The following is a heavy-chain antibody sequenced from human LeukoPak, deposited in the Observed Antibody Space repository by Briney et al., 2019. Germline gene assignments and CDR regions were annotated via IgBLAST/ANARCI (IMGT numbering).Heavy chain of an antibody. Sequence: PGGSLRLSCAASGFTLTDQYMDWVRQAPGKGLEGIGRSRNKANSYITEYAAAVKDRFVIPRDASGNLMYLQMYSLKINDTAVYFCARDGGERGNSAFDVWGQGTEVTVSS. CDR1: GFTLTDQY. CDR3: ARDGGERGNSAFDV. J-gene: IGHJ3*01. D-gene: IGHD3-16*01. V-gene: IGHV3-72*01. CDR2: SRNKANSYIT.